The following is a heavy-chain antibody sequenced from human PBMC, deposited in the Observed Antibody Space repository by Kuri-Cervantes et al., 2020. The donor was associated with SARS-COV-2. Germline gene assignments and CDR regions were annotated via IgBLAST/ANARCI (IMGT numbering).Heavy chain of an antibody. V-gene: IGHV3-48*01. CDR3: VRVGAYSGYDFDS. J-gene: IGHJ4*02. D-gene: IGHD5-12*01. CDR1: GFIFSRYS. Sequence: LSLTCAASGFIFSRYSMNWVRQAPGKGLEWVSYISSSSSTIYYIDSMKGRFTISRDNAKNSLYLQMNSLRAEDTAVYYCVRVGAYSGYDFDSWGQGTLVTVSS. CDR2: ISSSSSTI.